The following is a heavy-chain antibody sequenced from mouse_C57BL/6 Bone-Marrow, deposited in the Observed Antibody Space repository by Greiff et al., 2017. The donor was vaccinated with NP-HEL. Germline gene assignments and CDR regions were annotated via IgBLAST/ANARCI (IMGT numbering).Heavy chain of an antibody. V-gene: IGHV1-66*01. CDR3: ARDTVVARYWYFDV. J-gene: IGHJ1*03. D-gene: IGHD1-1*01. CDR1: GYSFTSYY. CDR2: IYPGSGNT. Sequence: VNVVESGPELVKPGASVKISCKASGYSFTSYYIHWVKQRPGLGLEWIGWIYPGSGNTKYNEKFKGKATLTADTSSSTAYMQLSSLTSEDSAVYYCARDTVVARYWYFDVWGTGTTVTVSS.